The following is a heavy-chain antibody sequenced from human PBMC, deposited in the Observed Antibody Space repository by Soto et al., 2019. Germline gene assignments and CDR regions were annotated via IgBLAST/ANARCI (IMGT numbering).Heavy chain of an antibody. CDR2: IIPIFGTA. Sequence: SVKVSCKASGGTFSIYAISWVRQAPGQGLEWMGGIIPIFGTANYAQKFQGRVTITADESTSTAYMELSSLRSEDTAVYYCASDEMASGGYYYYGMDVWGQGTTVTVSS. CDR3: ASDEMASGGYYYYGMDV. J-gene: IGHJ6*02. CDR1: GGTFSIYA. V-gene: IGHV1-69*13. D-gene: IGHD3-10*01.